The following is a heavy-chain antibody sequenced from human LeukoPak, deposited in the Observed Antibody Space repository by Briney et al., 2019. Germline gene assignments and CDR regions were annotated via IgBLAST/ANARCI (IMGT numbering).Heavy chain of an antibody. CDR1: GGSFSGYY. CDR2: INHSGST. CDR3: ARGRMVRGPWGWFDP. D-gene: IGHD3-10*01. V-gene: IGHV4-34*01. J-gene: IGHJ5*02. Sequence: SETLSLTCAVYGGSFSGYYWSWIRQPPGKGLEWIGEINHSGSTNYNPSLKSRVTISVDTSKSQFSLKLSSVTAADTAVYYCARGRMVRGPWGWFDPWGQGTLVTVSS.